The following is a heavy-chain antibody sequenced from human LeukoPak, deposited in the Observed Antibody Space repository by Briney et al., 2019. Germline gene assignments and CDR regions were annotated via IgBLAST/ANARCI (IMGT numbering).Heavy chain of an antibody. CDR3: ARPPGGVVTKNWFDP. CDR1: GFTFSSYS. CDR2: ISSSSSTI. V-gene: IGHV3-48*01. D-gene: IGHD4-23*01. Sequence: PGGSLRLSCAASGFTFSSYSMNWVRQAPGKGLEWVSYISSSSSTIYYADSVKGRFTISRDNAKNSLYLQMNSLRAEDTAVYYCARPPGGVVTKNWFDPWGQGTLVTVSS. J-gene: IGHJ5*02.